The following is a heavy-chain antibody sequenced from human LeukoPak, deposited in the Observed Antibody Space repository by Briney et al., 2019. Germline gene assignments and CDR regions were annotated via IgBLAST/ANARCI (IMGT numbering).Heavy chain of an antibody. CDR2: IRSKANSYAT. CDR1: GFTFSGSA. CDR3: ATGYAGGPRGYYGMDV. Sequence: GGSLRLSCAASGFTFSGSAMHWVRQASGKGLEWVGRIRSKANSYATAYAASVKGRFTISRDNSKNTLYLQMNSLRAEDTAVYYCATGYAGGPRGYYGMDVWGQGTTVTVSS. J-gene: IGHJ6*02. D-gene: IGHD3-9*01. V-gene: IGHV3-73*01.